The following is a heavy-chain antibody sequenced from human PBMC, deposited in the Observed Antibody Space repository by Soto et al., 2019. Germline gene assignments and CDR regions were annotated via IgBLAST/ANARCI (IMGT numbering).Heavy chain of an antibody. D-gene: IGHD6-19*01. J-gene: IGHJ4*02. CDR2: ISTYNGNT. CDR3: ARTVAGYFDY. Sequence: ASVKVSCKASGYTFTSSGISWVRQAPGQGPEWMGWISTYNGNTNYAQNLQGRVTMTTDTSTSTAYMELRGLRSDDTAVYYFARTVAGYFDYWGQATLVTVSS. CDR1: GYTFTSSG. V-gene: IGHV1-18*01.